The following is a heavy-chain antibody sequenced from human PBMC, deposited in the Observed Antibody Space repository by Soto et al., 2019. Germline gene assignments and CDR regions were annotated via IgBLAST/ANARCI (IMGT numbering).Heavy chain of an antibody. D-gene: IGHD3-22*01. CDR1: GASITQYY. Sequence: SETLSLTCTGSGASITQYYWNWIRQSPGKGLEWIVSVSSTGSTVYNPSLTSRVTVSLDTSKNQFSLKLSSVTAADTAVYYCARLLHYYDSSGYYSYYFDYWGQGTLVTVSS. J-gene: IGHJ4*02. CDR2: VSSTGST. V-gene: IGHV4-4*08. CDR3: ARLLHYYDSSGYYSYYFDY.